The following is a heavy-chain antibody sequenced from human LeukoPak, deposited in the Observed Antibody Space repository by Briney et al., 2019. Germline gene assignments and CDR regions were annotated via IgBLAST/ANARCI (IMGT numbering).Heavy chain of an antibody. CDR1: GYTFTSYD. J-gene: IGHJ5*02. CDR3: ARKRTAVAKQNWFDP. D-gene: IGHD5-18*01. Sequence: GASVKVSCKASGYTFTSYDINWVRQAAGQGLEWMGWMNPNSGNTGYAQKFQGRVTMTRNTSISTAYMELSRLRSEDTAVYYCARKRTAVAKQNWFDPWGQGTLVTVSS. V-gene: IGHV1-8*01. CDR2: MNPNSGNT.